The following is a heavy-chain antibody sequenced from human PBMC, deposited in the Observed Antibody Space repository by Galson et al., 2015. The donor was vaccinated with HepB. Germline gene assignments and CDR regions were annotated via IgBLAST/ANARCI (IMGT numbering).Heavy chain of an antibody. CDR3: ARGALVGVVGGSQNNWFDS. J-gene: IGHJ5*01. Sequence: SVKVSCKASGYTFSTYSITWVRQAPGQGLEWMGWISPDNGDTDYARNLQGRVTMTTDTFTSTAYMELRTLRSDDTAVYYCARGALVGVVGGSQNNWFDSWGQGILVTVSS. CDR1: GYTFSTYS. CDR2: ISPDNGDT. D-gene: IGHD2-15*01. V-gene: IGHV1-18*01.